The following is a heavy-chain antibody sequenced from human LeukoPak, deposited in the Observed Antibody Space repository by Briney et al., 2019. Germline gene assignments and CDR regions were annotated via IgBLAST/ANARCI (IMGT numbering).Heavy chain of an antibody. D-gene: IGHD3-22*01. CDR3: ARASYYYDTSGLGAFDI. J-gene: IGHJ3*02. V-gene: IGHV3-9*01. CDR2: INWDGSRI. Sequence: GRSLRLSCAASGFTFYDHAMYWVRQVPGKGLEGVSGINWDGSRIGYADAVKGRFTISRDSAKNSLYLQMNSLRAEDTALYYCARASYYYDTSGLGAFDIWGQGTLVTVSS. CDR1: GFTFYDHA.